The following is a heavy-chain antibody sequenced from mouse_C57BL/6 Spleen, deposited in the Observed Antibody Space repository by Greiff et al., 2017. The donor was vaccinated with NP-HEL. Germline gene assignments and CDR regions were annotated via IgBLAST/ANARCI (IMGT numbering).Heavy chain of an antibody. J-gene: IGHJ2*01. CDR3: ATRYGNYEGYYFDY. V-gene: IGHV1-63*01. CDR2: IYPGGGYT. CDR1: GYTFTNYW. Sequence: QVQLKESGAELVRPGTSVKMSCKASGYTFTNYWIGWAKQRPGHGLEWIGDIYPGGGYTNYNEKFKGKATLTADKSSSTAYMQFSSLTSEDSAIYYCATRYGNYEGYYFDYWGQGTTLTVSS. D-gene: IGHD2-1*01.